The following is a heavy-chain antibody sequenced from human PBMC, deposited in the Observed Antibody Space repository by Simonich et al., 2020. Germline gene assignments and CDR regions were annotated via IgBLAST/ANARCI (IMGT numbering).Heavy chain of an antibody. D-gene: IGHD6-13*01. CDR3: ARDQGGRAAAATDY. CDR2: SRAYNGNT. J-gene: IGHJ4*02. CDR1: GSSFNSYG. Sequence: QVQLVKSGAEVKKPGASVKVSCKASGSSFNSYGISWVRQAPGQGLEWMGGSRAYNGNTKYAQKLQGTVTMTTDTSTSTAYRELRSLRSDDTAVYYCARDQGGRAAAATDYWGQGTLVTVSS. V-gene: IGHV1-18*01.